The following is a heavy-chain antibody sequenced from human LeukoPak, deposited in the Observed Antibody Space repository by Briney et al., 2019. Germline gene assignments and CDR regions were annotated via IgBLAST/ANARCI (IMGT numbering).Heavy chain of an antibody. CDR3: ARAALGSSSLYERSTHYYGMDV. J-gene: IGHJ6*02. D-gene: IGHD6-13*01. CDR2: IYYSGST. V-gene: IGHV4-31*03. CDR1: GGSISSGGYY. Sequence: SETLSLTCTVSGGSISSGGYYWSWIRQHPGKGLEWIGYIYYSGSTYYNPSLKSRVTISVDTSKNQFSLKLSSVTAADTAVYYCARAALGSSSLYERSTHYYGMDVWGQGTTVTVSS.